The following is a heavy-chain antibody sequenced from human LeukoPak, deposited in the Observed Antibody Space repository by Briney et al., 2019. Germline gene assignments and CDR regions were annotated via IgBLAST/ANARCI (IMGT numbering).Heavy chain of an antibody. Sequence: SETLSLTCTVSGGSISSYYWSWIRQPPGKGLEWIGYIYYSGSTNYNPSLKSRVTISVDTSKNQFSLKLSSVTAADTAMYYCARQHRTIARIAVAGTRGAFDIWGQGTMVTVSS. J-gene: IGHJ3*02. CDR2: IYYSGST. V-gene: IGHV4-59*01. D-gene: IGHD6-19*01. CDR3: ARQHRTIARIAVAGTRGAFDI. CDR1: GGSISSYY.